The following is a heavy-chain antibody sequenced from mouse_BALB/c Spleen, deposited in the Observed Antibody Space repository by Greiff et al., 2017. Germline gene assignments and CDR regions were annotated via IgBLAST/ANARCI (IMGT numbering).Heavy chain of an antibody. CDR2: ISYSGST. Sequence: EVKLEESGPGLVKPSQSLSLTCTATGYSITSDYAWNWIRQFPGNKLEWMGYISYSGSTSYNPSLKSRISITRDTSKNQFFLQLNSVTTEDTATYYCARREASWFAYWGQGTLVTVSA. CDR3: ARREASWFAY. CDR1: GYSITSDYA. J-gene: IGHJ3*01. V-gene: IGHV3-2*02.